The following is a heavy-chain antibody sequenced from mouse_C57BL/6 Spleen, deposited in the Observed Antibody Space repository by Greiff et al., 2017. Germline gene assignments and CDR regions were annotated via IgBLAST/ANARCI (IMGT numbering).Heavy chain of an antibody. Sequence: EVQLVESGGDLVKPGGSLKLSCAASGFTFSSYGMSWVRQTPDKRLEWVATISSGGSYTYYPDSVKGRFTISRDNAKNTLYLQMSSLKSEDTAMYYCARLDQLFFYYFDYWGQGTTLTVSS. CDR3: ARLDQLFFYYFDY. D-gene: IGHD4-1*02. V-gene: IGHV5-6*01. J-gene: IGHJ2*01. CDR1: GFTFSSYG. CDR2: ISSGGSYT.